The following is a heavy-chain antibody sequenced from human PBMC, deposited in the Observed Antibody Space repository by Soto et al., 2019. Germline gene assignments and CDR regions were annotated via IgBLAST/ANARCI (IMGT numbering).Heavy chain of an antibody. CDR1: GGSISSYY. D-gene: IGHD6-19*01. V-gene: IGHV4-59*01. Sequence: QVQLQESGPGLVKPSETLSLTCTVSGGSISSYYWSWIRQPPGKGLEWIGYIYYSGSTNYNPSLKSLVTISEDTSKNQSSLKRTLVTAADTAVYYGARYIAVAGHFDYWGQGTLVTVSS. J-gene: IGHJ4*02. CDR3: ARYIAVAGHFDY. CDR2: IYYSGST.